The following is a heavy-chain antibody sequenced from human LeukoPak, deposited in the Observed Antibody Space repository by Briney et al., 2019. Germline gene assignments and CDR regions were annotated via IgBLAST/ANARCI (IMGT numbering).Heavy chain of an antibody. CDR2: IYTSGST. CDR1: GGSISSYY. D-gene: IGHD3-3*01. J-gene: IGHJ6*03. CDR3: ARSGYPNGGLYYYYMDV. Sequence: SETLSLTCTVSGGSISSYYWSWIRQPAGKGLEWIGRIYTSGSTNYNPSLKSRVTMSVDTSKNQFSLKLSSVTAADTAVYYCARSGYPNGGLYYYYMDVWGKGTTVTVSS. V-gene: IGHV4-4*07.